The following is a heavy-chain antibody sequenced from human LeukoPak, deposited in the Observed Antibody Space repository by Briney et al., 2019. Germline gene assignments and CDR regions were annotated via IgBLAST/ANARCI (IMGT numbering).Heavy chain of an antibody. CDR2: ISGSGGST. D-gene: IGHD2-15*01. Sequence: GGSLRLSCAASGFTFSSYAMSWVRQAPGKGLEWVSAISGSGGSTYYADSVKGRFTISRDNSKNTLYLQMNSLRAEDTAVYYCAKSTRRVVAAATSDYWGQGTLVTVSS. CDR1: GFTFSSYA. CDR3: AKSTRRVVAAATSDY. V-gene: IGHV3-23*01. J-gene: IGHJ4*02.